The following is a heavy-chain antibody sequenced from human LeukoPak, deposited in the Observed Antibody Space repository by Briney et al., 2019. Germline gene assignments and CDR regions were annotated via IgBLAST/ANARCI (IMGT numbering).Heavy chain of an antibody. D-gene: IGHD2-2*01. CDR1: GGTFSSYA. V-gene: IGHV1-69*01. J-gene: IGHJ6*03. CDR3: ARDRGQLLARDYYYYYYMDV. Sequence: SVKVSCKASGGTFSSYAISWVRQAPGQGLEWMGGIIPIFGIANYAQKFQGRVTITADESTSTAYMELSSLRSEDTAVYYCARDRGQLLARDYYYYYYMDVWGKGTTVTVSS. CDR2: IIPIFGIA.